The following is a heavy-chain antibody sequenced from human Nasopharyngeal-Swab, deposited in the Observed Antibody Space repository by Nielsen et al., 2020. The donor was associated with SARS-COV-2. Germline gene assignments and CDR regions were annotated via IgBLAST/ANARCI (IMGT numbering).Heavy chain of an antibody. V-gene: IGHV1-18*01. J-gene: IGHJ4*02. D-gene: IGHD1-14*01. CDR1: GYTFTSYG. CDR3: ARDSPDEHYPRATDY. Sequence: ASVKVSCKASGYTFTSYGISWVRQAPGQGLEWMGWISAYNGNTKYAEKLQGRVTLTTDTSTSTAYVELRSLRSDDTAVYYCARDSPDEHYPRATDYWGQGTLLTVSS. CDR2: ISAYNGNT.